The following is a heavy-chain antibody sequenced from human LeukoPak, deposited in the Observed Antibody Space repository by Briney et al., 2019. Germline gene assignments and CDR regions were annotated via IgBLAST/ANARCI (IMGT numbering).Heavy chain of an antibody. CDR2: ISGSGDST. CDR3: AKDRLLNCRGDCYIFDY. D-gene: IGHD2-21*02. J-gene: IGHJ4*02. CDR1: GFTFSTYW. V-gene: IGHV3-23*01. Sequence: GGSLRLSCVASGFTFSTYWMSWVRQAPGKGLEWVSSISGSGDSTFYADSVKGRFSISRDNSKNTLYLQVNGLRTEDTAVYYCAKDRLLNCRGDCYIFDYWGQGTVVTVSS.